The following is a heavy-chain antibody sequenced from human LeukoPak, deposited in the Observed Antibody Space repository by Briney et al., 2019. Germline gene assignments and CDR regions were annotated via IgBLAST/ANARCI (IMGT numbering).Heavy chain of an antibody. CDR2: INHSGST. D-gene: IGHD2-15*01. Sequence: PGGSLRLSCAASGFTVSRNYMSWIRQPPGKGLEWIGEINHSGSTNYNPSLKSRVTISVDTSKNQFSLKLSSVTAADTAVYYCARLGGSPFYYYYYMDVWGKGTTVTISS. V-gene: IGHV4-34*01. CDR3: ARLGGSPFYYYYYMDV. CDR1: GFTVSRNY. J-gene: IGHJ6*03.